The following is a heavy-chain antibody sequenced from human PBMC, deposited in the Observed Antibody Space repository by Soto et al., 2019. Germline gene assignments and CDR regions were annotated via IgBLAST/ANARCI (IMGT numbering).Heavy chain of an antibody. Sequence: QVQLVQSGAEVKKPGASVKVSCKASGYTFTSYDINWVRQATGQGLEWMGWMNPNSGNTGYAQKFQGGVTMTRNTSISTAYMELSSLRSEDTAVYYCARVGSTVVTLAYYYYYGMDVWGQGTTVTVSS. CDR1: GYTFTSYD. V-gene: IGHV1-8*01. D-gene: IGHD4-17*01. CDR2: MNPNSGNT. J-gene: IGHJ6*02. CDR3: ARVGSTVVTLAYYYYYGMDV.